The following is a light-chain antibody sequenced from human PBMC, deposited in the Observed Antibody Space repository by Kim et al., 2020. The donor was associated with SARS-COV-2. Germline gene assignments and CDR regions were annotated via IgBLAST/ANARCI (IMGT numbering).Light chain of an antibody. CDR1: KGISSY. J-gene: IGKJ2*01. Sequence: DIQLTQSPSFLSASVGDRVTITCRASKGISSYLAWYQQKPGKAPKLLIYAASTLQSGVPSRFSGSGSGTEFTLTINSLQPEDFATYYCQQLNSYPHTFGQGTKQEI. CDR2: AAS. CDR3: QQLNSYPHT. V-gene: IGKV1-9*01.